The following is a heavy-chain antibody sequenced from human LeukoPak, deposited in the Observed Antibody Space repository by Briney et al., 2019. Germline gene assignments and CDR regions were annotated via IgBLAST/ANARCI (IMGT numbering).Heavy chain of an antibody. CDR3: ARVSMVRGVRDDY. J-gene: IGHJ4*02. CDR1: GYTFTGYY. D-gene: IGHD3-10*01. V-gene: IGHV1-2*02. Sequence: ASVKVSCKASGYTFTGYYMHWVRQAPGQGLEWMGWINPNSGGTNYAQKFQGRVTMTRDTSISTAYMELSRLRSDDTAVYYCARVSMVRGVRDDYWGQGTLVTVSS. CDR2: INPNSGGT.